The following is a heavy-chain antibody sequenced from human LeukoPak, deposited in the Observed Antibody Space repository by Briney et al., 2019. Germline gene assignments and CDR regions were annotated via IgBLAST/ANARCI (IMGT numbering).Heavy chain of an antibody. CDR3: VSRVPGRRDLEY. J-gene: IGHJ4*02. Sequence: SETLSLTCTVSGGSTSSTSYFWGWIRQPPGKGLELIGYTYHSGSTNYNPSLNSRVTISVDTSKNHFSLKLSSVTAADTAVYYCVSRVPGRRDLEYWGQGTLVTVSS. V-gene: IGHV4-61*03. CDR1: GGSTSSTSYF. CDR2: TYHSGST. D-gene: IGHD6-19*01.